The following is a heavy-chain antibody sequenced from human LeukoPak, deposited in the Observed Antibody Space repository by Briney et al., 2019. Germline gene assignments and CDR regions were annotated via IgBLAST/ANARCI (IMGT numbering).Heavy chain of an antibody. V-gene: IGHV3-7*04. D-gene: IGHD1-26*01. Sequence: GGSLRLSCAASGFTFSLYWMSWVRQAPGKGLEWVANIKQDGSEKYYVDSMKGRFTISRDNAKNPLYLQMNSLRAEDTAVYFCARARAVGKYFDYWGQGTLVTVSS. CDR3: ARARAVGKYFDY. CDR1: GFTFSLYW. J-gene: IGHJ4*02. CDR2: IKQDGSEK.